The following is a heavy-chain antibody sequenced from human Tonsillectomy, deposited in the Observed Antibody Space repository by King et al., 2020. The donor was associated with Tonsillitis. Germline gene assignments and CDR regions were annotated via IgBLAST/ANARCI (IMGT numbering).Heavy chain of an antibody. Sequence: VQLVQSGAEVKKPGASVKVSCKASGYTFTTYYMHWVRQAPGQGLEWMGMINNSGGSTSYAQKFQGRVTMTRETSTSTGYMKLSSLRFEDTAVYFCARVYTVLGPYANQNYYCIDVWGQGTTVTVSS. D-gene: IGHD3-16*01. CDR2: INNSGGST. V-gene: IGHV1-46*01. CDR3: ARVYTVLGPYANQNYYCIDV. CDR1: GYTFTTYY. J-gene: IGHJ6*02.